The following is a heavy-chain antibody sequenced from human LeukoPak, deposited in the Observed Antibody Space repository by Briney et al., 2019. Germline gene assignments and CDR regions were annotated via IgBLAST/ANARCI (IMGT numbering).Heavy chain of an antibody. V-gene: IGHV3-21*01. CDR1: GYTFSDFS. Sequence: GGSPTLSCAASGYTFSDFSVNWVRQAPGKGLEWVSSISVRSNYRYYADSVRGRFTISRDDARDSLFLQMNSLRAEDTAVYFCVRLRRNNDRSGYYYYYDYWGQGTLVTVSS. CDR3: VRLRRNNDRSGYYYYYDY. J-gene: IGHJ4*02. D-gene: IGHD3-22*01. CDR2: ISVRSNYR.